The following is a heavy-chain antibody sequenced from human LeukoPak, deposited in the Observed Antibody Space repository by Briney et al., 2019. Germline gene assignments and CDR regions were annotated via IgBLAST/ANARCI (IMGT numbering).Heavy chain of an antibody. CDR2: INHSGIT. D-gene: IGHD2-2*01. V-gene: IGHV4-34*01. CDR1: GGSFSGYY. CDR3: ARGALGYCSSSSCYDAFDI. J-gene: IGHJ3*02. Sequence: PSEALSFTCAVYGGSFSGYYWSWIRQPPGKGLEWIGEINHSGITNYNPSLKSRVTMSVDTSKNQFSLKLNSVTAADTAVYYCARGALGYCSSSSCYDAFDIWGQGTRVTVSS.